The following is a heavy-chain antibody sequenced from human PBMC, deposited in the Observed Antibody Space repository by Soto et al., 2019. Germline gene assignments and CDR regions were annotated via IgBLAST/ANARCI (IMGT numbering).Heavy chain of an antibody. V-gene: IGHV2-5*02. CDR3: AHAYGGRSLY. Sequence: QITLKESGPTLVKPTQTLTLTCTFSGFSLTTDRVGVGWIRQPPGEALEWLAVIYWDDSKTYRPSLESRLTITKDTSKNQVALTMTNMDFLDSAKYYCAHAYGGRSLYWGQGTLVTVSS. CDR2: IYWDDSK. D-gene: IGHD1-26*01. CDR1: GFSLTTDRVG. J-gene: IGHJ4*02.